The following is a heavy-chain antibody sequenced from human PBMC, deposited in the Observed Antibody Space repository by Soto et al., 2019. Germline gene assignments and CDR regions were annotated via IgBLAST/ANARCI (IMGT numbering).Heavy chain of an antibody. CDR2: INIGSGNT. D-gene: IGHD5-12*01. J-gene: IGHJ6*02. V-gene: IGHV1-3*05. Sequence: QVQLVQSGAEEKQPGASVRLSCKASGYDFSSYAMHWVRQDPGQRLECMGWINIGSGNTEYSQNFQDRITITRYTSSSTVYMELHSLQSEYTAVYYCARDGGDCGYRLIYYYYIGLDVWGQGTMVTVSS. CDR1: GYDFSSYA. CDR3: ARDGGDCGYRLIYYYYIGLDV.